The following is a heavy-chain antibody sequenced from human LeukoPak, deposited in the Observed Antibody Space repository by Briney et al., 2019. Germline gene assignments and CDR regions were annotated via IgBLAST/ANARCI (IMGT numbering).Heavy chain of an antibody. Sequence: GGSLRLSCAASGFTFSSYSMNWVRQAPGMGLEWVSYISSSSSTIDYADSVKGRFTISRDNAKNSLYLQMDSLRDEDTAVYYCARVPDQGFDYWGQGTLVTVSS. D-gene: IGHD1-14*01. CDR3: ARVPDQGFDY. CDR2: ISSSSSTI. CDR1: GFTFSSYS. J-gene: IGHJ4*02. V-gene: IGHV3-48*02.